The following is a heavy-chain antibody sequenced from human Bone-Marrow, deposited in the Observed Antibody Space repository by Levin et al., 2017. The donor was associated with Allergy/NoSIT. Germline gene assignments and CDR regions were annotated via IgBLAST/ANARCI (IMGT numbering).Heavy chain of an antibody. CDR1: GGSFSGYY. Sequence: SETLSLTCAVYGGSFSGYYWSWIRQPPGKGLEWIGEINHSGSTNYNPSLKSRVTISVDTSKNQFSLKLSSVTAADTAVYYCARDENSGIAVEWGQGTLVTVSS. D-gene: IGHD6-19*01. J-gene: IGHJ4*02. CDR3: ARDENSGIAVE. V-gene: IGHV4-34*01. CDR2: INHSGST.